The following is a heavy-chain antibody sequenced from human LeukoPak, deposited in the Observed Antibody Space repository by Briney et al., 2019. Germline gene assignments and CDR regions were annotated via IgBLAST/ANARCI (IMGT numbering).Heavy chain of an antibody. CDR3: ARGRAVGGGQLGSYYYYMDV. J-gene: IGHJ6*03. D-gene: IGHD6-6*01. CDR1: GGTFSSYA. V-gene: IGHV1-69*05. CDR2: IIPIFGTA. Sequence: GSSVKVSCKASGGTFSSYAISWVRQAPGQGLEWMGGIIPIFGTANYAQKFQGRVTITTDESTSTAYMELSSLRSEDTAVYYCARGRAVGGGQLGSYYYYMDVWGKGTTVTVSS.